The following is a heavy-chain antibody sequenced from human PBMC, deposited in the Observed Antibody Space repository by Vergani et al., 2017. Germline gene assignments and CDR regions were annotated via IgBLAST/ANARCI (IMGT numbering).Heavy chain of an antibody. CDR1: GGSISSYY. V-gene: IGHV4-59*01. D-gene: IGHD3-10*01. CDR2: IYYSGNT. Sequence: QVQLQESGPGLVKPSETLSLTCTVSGGSISSYYWSWIRQPPGKGLEWIGYIYYSGNTNYNPSLKSRVTISVDTSKNQFSLKLSSVTAADTAVYYCARDQRMVRGGYYYGMDVWGQGTTVTVSS. J-gene: IGHJ6*02. CDR3: ARDQRMVRGGYYYGMDV.